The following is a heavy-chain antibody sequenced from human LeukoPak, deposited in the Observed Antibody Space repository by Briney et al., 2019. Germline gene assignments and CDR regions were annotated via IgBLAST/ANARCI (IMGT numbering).Heavy chain of an antibody. J-gene: IGHJ6*03. V-gene: IGHV3-53*01. D-gene: IGHD1/OR15-1a*01. CDR1: GFTFDDYA. CDR3: ARDGYGNNYMDV. CDR2: IYSGGTT. Sequence: GGSLRLSCAASGFTFDDYAMHWVRQAPGKGLEWVSVIYSGGTTYYADSVKGRFTISRDNSKNTLSLQMNNLRAEDTAVYYCARDGYGNNYMDVWGKGTTVTVSS.